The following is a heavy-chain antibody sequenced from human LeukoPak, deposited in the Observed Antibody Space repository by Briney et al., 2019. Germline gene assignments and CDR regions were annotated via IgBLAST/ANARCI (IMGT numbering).Heavy chain of an antibody. CDR1: GYSFTSYW. CDR3: ARRRISSVAGNYYFDY. V-gene: IGHV5-51*01. Sequence: GESLKISCKGSGYSFTSYWIGWVRQMPGKGLEWMGIIYPGDSDTRYSPSFQGQVTISADKSISTAYPQWSSLRASDTAMYYCARRRISSVAGNYYFDYWGQGTLVTVSS. D-gene: IGHD6-19*01. CDR2: IYPGDSDT. J-gene: IGHJ4*02.